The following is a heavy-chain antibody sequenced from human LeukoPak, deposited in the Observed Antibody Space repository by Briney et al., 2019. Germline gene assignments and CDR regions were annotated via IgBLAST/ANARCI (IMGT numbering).Heavy chain of an antibody. CDR1: GGSLSGYY. D-gene: IGHD6-19*01. CDR3: ARGLLWDSSGWLSRSFDP. CDR2: INHSGST. V-gene: IGHV4-34*01. Sequence: TSETLSLTCAVYGGSLSGYYWSWIRQSPGKGLEWIGEINHSGSTNYNPSLKSRVTISVDTSKNQFSLKLSSVTAADTAVYSCARGLLWDSSGWLSRSFDPWGQGTLVTVSS. J-gene: IGHJ5*02.